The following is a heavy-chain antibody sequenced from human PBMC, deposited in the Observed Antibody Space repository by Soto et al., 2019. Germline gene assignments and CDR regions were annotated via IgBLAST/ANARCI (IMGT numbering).Heavy chain of an antibody. V-gene: IGHV1-18*01. CDR3: ARRGLLLWLGELFHDAFDI. D-gene: IGHD3-10*01. CDR2: ISAYNGNT. Sequence: GASVKVSCKASGYTFTSYGISWVRQAPGQGLEWMGWISAYNGNTNYAQKLQGRVTMTTDTSTSTAYMELRSLRSDDTAVYYCARRGLLLWLGELFHDAFDIWGQGTMVTVSS. CDR1: GYTFTSYG. J-gene: IGHJ3*02.